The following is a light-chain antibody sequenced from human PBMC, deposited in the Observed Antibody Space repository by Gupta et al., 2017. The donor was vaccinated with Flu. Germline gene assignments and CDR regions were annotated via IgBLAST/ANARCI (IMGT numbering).Light chain of an antibody. J-gene: IGLJ1*01. Sequence: QSITISCTGTSSDVGSYNLVSWYQQHPGKAPKLMIYEGSKRPSGVSNRFSGSKSGNTASLTISGLQAEDEADYYCCSYAGSSTFFGTGTKVTVL. CDR1: SSDVGSYNL. CDR2: EGS. CDR3: CSYAGSSTF. V-gene: IGLV2-23*03.